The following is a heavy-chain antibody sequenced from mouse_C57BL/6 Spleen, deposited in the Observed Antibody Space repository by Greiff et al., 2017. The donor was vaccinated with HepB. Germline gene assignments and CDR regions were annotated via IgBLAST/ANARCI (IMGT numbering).Heavy chain of an antibody. CDR3: ARTYYYGNSYQYYFDY. CDR1: GYSITSGYY. J-gene: IGHJ2*01. V-gene: IGHV3-6*01. CDR2: ISYDGSN. D-gene: IGHD1-1*01. Sequence: EVQLQQSGPGLVKPSQSLSLTCTATGYSITSGYYWNWIRQFPGNKLEWMGYISYDGSNNYNPSLKNRISITRDTSKNQFFLKLNSVTTEDTATYYCARTYYYGNSYQYYFDYWGQGTTLTVSS.